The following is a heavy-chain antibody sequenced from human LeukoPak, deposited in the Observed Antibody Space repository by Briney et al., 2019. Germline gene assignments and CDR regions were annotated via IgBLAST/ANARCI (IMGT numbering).Heavy chain of an antibody. CDR1: GFTFSSYS. D-gene: IGHD4-17*01. V-gene: IGHV3-21*01. Sequence: PGGSLRLSGAASGFTFSSYSMNWVRQAPGKGLEWVSSISSSSNYIYYADSVKGRFTISRDNAKNSLYLQMNSLRAEDTAVYYCARGDYGDRYFDYWGQGTLVTVSS. J-gene: IGHJ4*02. CDR3: ARGDYGDRYFDY. CDR2: ISSSSNYI.